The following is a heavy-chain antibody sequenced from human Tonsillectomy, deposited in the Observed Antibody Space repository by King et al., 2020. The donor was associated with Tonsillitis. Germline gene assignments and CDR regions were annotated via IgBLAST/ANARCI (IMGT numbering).Heavy chain of an antibody. J-gene: IGHJ3*01. Sequence: GQLVQSGGGLVQPGGSLRLSCAASGFTFSSYEMNWVRQAPGKGLEWLSYIDSSGSTIYYADSVKGRFTISRDNAKNSLYLQMNSLRDDDTSVYYCVRDPLWGCFDLWGQGTMVTVSS. V-gene: IGHV3-48*03. CDR3: VRDPLWGCFDL. CDR1: GFTFSSYE. CDR2: IDSSGSTI. D-gene: IGHD7-27*01.